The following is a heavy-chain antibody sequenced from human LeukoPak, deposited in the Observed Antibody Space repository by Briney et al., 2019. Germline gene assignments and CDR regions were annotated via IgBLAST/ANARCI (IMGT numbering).Heavy chain of an antibody. Sequence: GRSVRLFCAASGFXFSTYAISWVRHPPGKGLKLVSGISGSGGSTYYADSVKGRFTTSRDNSKNTLFLQMNSLRAENTAVYYCAKDQDDILTGYRMNWGQGTLVTVSS. V-gene: IGHV3-23*01. D-gene: IGHD3-9*01. CDR1: GFXFSTYA. CDR3: AKDQDDILTGYRMN. CDR2: ISGSGGST. J-gene: IGHJ4*02.